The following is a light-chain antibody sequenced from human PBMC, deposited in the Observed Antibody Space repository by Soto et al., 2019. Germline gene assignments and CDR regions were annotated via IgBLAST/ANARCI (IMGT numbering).Light chain of an antibody. V-gene: IGLV4-69*01. CDR3: QSLGTGIQV. CDR2: INSDGSH. Sequence: QPVLTQSPSASASLGASVKLTCTLSSGHSTYAIAWHQQQSEKGPRFLMKINSDGSHSKGDGFFDRFSGSSSGAERHLAISCLQSEDEADYYCQSLGTGIQVFGGGTKLTVL. J-gene: IGLJ3*02. CDR1: SGHSTYA.